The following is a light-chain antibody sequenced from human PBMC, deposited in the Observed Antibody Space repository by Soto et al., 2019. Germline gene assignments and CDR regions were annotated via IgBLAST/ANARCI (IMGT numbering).Light chain of an antibody. J-gene: IGKJ2*01. CDR3: QQYLSLPVT. CDR2: GAS. V-gene: IGKV3-20*01. Sequence: EVVLTQSPGTLSLSPGERATLSCRASQTVTSNYLAWYQQKPGQAPRLLIYGASSRATDIPHRFSGSGSGTDFTLTISRLEPEDFALYYCQQYLSLPVTFGQGTQLEIK. CDR1: QTVTSNY.